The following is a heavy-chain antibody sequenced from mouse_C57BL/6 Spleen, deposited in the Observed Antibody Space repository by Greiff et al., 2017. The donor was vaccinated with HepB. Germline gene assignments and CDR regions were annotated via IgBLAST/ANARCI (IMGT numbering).Heavy chain of an antibody. D-gene: IGHD2-4*01. V-gene: IGHV1-18*01. CDR3: ARGYDYDGKGYYYAMDY. J-gene: IGHJ4*01. CDR1: GYTFTDYN. Sequence: EVQLQQSGPELVKPGASVKIPCKASGYTFTDYNMDWVKQSHGKSLEWIGDINPNNGGTIYNQKFKGKATLTVDKSSSTAYMELRSLTSEDTAVYYCARGYDYDGKGYYYAMDYWGQGTSVTVSS. CDR2: INPNNGGT.